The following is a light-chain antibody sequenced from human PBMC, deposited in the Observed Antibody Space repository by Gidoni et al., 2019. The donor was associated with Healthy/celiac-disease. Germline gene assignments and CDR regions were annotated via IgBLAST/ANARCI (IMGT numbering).Light chain of an antibody. J-gene: IGKJ2*04. CDR3: QQRSNWPMCS. Sequence: EIVLTQSPATLSLSPGERATLSCRASQSVSSYLAWYQQKPGQAPRLLIYEASNRATGIPARFSGSGSGTDFTLTISSLEPEDFAVYYCQQRSNWPMCSFGQGTKLEIK. V-gene: IGKV3-11*01. CDR2: EAS. CDR1: QSVSSY.